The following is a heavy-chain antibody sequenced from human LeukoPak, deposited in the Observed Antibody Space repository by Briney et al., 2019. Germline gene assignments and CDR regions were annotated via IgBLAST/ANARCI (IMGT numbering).Heavy chain of an antibody. D-gene: IGHD4/OR15-4a*01. J-gene: IGHJ4*02. Sequence: GGSLRLSCAASGFTFSSYGMSWVRQAPGKGLEWVSAISGSGGSTYYADSVKGRFTISRDNSKNTLFLQMNSLRTEDTAVYYCAKGDYISSFDYWGQGTLVTVSS. CDR1: GFTFSSYG. CDR3: AKGDYISSFDY. V-gene: IGHV3-23*01. CDR2: ISGSGGST.